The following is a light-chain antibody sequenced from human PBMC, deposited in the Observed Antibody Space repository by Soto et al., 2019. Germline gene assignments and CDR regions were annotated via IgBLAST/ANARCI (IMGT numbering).Light chain of an antibody. CDR1: QSISTF. CDR2: AAS. CDR3: QQSYSSPWT. J-gene: IGKJ1*01. Sequence: DIQMTQSPSSLSASVGDRVTITCRASQSISTFLNWYQQKPGKAPKLLIYAASSLRSGVTSRFSGSGSGTDFTLTISSLQREDFATYVCQQSYSSPWTFGQGTKVEIK. V-gene: IGKV1-39*01.